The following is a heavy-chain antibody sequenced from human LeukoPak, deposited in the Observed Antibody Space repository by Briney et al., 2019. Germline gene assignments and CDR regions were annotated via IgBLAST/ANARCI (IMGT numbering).Heavy chain of an antibody. D-gene: IGHD6-13*01. CDR3: ARAGLGSSSFDY. CDR1: GGSISSGSYY. V-gene: IGHV4-61*02. CDR2: IYTSGST. J-gene: IGHJ4*02. Sequence: SQTLSLTCTVSGGSISSGSYYWSWIRQPAGKGLEWIGRIYTSGSTNYNPSLKSRVTISVDTSKNQFSLKLSSVTAADTAVYYCARAGLGSSSFDYWGQGTLVTVSS.